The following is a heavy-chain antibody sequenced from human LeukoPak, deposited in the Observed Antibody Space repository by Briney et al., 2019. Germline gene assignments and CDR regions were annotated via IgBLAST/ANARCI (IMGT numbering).Heavy chain of an antibody. Sequence: ASVKVSCKASGYTFTSYYMHWVRQAPGQGLEWMGIINPSGGSTSYAQKFQGRVTMTRDTSTSTVYMELSSLRSEDTAVYYCAGDLPPKYGSGSYYQYDYWGQGTLVTVSS. CDR1: GYTFTSYY. J-gene: IGHJ4*02. V-gene: IGHV1-46*01. D-gene: IGHD3-10*01. CDR3: AGDLPPKYGSGSYYQYDY. CDR2: INPSGGST.